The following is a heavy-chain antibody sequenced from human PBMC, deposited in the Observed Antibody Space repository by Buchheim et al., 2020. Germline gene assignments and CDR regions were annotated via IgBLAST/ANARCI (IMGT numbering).Heavy chain of an antibody. CDR1: GFTFSSYA. V-gene: IGHV3-30*04. Sequence: QVQLVESGGGVVQPGRSLRLSCAASGFTFSSYAMHWVRQAPGKGLEWVAVISYDGRSENYVDSVKGRFTISRDNSENTLYLQMNSLRVEDTGVYYCAREDGELYFDYGGQGTL. J-gene: IGHJ4*02. CDR2: ISYDGRSE. CDR3: AREDGELYFDY. D-gene: IGHD1-7*01.